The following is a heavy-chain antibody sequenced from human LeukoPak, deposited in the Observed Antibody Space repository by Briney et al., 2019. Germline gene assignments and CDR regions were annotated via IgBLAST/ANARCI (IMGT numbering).Heavy chain of an antibody. J-gene: IGHJ6*04. V-gene: IGHV4-28*01. CDR3: AATYLSSTSWEAMDV. D-gene: IGHD2-2*01. CDR1: GYSISSSNW. CDR2: IYYRGST. Sequence: SDTLSLTCAVSGYSISSSNWWGCIRQPPGKGLEGIGYIYYRGSTYYNPSLKSRVTMSVDTSKNQFSLKLSSVTAVDTAVYYCAATYLSSTSWEAMDVWGKGTTVIVSS.